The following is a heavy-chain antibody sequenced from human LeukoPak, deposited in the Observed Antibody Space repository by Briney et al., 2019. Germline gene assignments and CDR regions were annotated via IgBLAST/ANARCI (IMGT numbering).Heavy chain of an antibody. CDR3: ARILSSSWYEYFHH. CDR2: IIPIFGTA. CDR1: GGTFSSYA. D-gene: IGHD6-19*01. J-gene: IGHJ1*01. Sequence: SSVNVSCTASGGTFSSYAISCVRQAPGQGLECMGAIIPIFGTANYAQKFQGRVTITADESTSTAYMELSSLRSEDTAVYYCARILSSSWYEYFHHWGQGTLVTVSS. V-gene: IGHV1-69*01.